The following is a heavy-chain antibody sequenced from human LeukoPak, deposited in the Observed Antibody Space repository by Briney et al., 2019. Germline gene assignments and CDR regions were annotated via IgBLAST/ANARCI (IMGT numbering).Heavy chain of an antibody. V-gene: IGHV3-11*06. CDR1: GFSFSDFH. J-gene: IGHJ4*02. CDR2: ISSSSSYK. D-gene: IGHD5-12*01. Sequence: GGCLRHSSTAPGFSFSDFHMGWIRQGPGKGGGGVSKISSSSSYKNCADSVKGRFTISRDNAKNSPYLQMNSLRAEDTAVYYCARDQEVATTDWGQGTLVTVSS. CDR3: ARDQEVATTD.